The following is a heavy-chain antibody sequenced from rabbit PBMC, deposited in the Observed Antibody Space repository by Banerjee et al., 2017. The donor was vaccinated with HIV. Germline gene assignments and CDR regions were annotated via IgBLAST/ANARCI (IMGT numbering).Heavy chain of an antibody. CDR3: ASSVDSDVYGWLDL. CDR2: IYNGDGST. CDR1: GFSFSSSYW. Sequence: QEQLEESGGDLVKPEGSLTLTCTASGFSFSSSYWICWVRQAPGKGLEWIACIYNGDGSTYYASWVNGRFTISKTSSTTVTLQMTSLTAADTATYFCASSVDSDVYGWLDLWGPGTLVTVS. V-gene: IGHV1S45*01. D-gene: IGHD6-1*01. J-gene: IGHJ5*01.